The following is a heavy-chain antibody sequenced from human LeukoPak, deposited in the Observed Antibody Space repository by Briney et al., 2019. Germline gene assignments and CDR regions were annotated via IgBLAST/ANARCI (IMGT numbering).Heavy chain of an antibody. J-gene: IGHJ4*02. CDR2: ISSSSSYI. D-gene: IGHD6-19*01. CDR3: ASVPPSIAVAGTDDY. CDR1: GFTFSSYS. V-gene: IGHV3-21*01. Sequence: PGGSLRLSCAASGFTFSSYSMNWVRQAPGKGLEWVSSISSSSSYIYYADSVKGRFTISRDNAKNSLYLQMNSLRAEDAAVYYCASVPPSIAVAGTDDYWGPGTLVTVSS.